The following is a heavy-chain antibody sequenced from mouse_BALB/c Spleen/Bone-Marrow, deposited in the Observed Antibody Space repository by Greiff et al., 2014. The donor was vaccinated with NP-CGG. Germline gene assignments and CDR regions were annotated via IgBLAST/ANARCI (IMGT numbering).Heavy chain of an antibody. CDR1: GYTFTSYW. J-gene: IGHJ1*01. CDR3: ARGVNGYDGYWYFDV. V-gene: IGHV1-69*02. D-gene: IGHD2-2*01. Sequence: QVQLQQPGAELVKPGASVKLSCKASGYTFTSYWMHWVKQRPGRGLEWIGEIDPSDSYTNYNQKFKGKATLTVDKSSSTAYMQLSSLTSEDSAVYYCARGVNGYDGYWYFDVWGAGTTVTVSS. CDR2: IDPSDSYT.